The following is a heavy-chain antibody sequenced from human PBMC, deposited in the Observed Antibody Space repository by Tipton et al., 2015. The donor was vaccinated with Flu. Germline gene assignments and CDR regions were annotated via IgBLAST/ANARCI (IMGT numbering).Heavy chain of an antibody. V-gene: IGHV4-59*01. CDR2: LFPGVTN. J-gene: IGHJ4*02. D-gene: IGHD3-22*01. Sequence: TLSLTCTVSDNSISGFYWSWLRQTPGKGLEYVAHLFPGVTNYYSPSFRGRVRISMDMSKREFSLTMDSVTTADTAVYYCTRAPYSDYDTSGSSFDYWGQGTLVTVSS. CDR1: DNSISGFY. CDR3: TRAPYSDYDTSGSSFDY.